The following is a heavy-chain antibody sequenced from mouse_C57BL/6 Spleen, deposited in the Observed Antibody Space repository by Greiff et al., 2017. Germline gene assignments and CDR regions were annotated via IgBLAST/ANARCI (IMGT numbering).Heavy chain of an antibody. CDR3: ARGDYDGYYYFDY. Sequence: VQLQQPGAELVRPGSSVKLSCKASGYTFTSYWMDWVKQRPGQGLEWIGNIYPSDSETHYNQKFKDKATLTVDKSSSTAYMQLSSLTSEDSAVYYCARGDYDGYYYFDYWGQGTTLTVSS. J-gene: IGHJ2*01. D-gene: IGHD2-3*01. CDR2: IYPSDSET. CDR1: GYTFTSYW. V-gene: IGHV1-61*01.